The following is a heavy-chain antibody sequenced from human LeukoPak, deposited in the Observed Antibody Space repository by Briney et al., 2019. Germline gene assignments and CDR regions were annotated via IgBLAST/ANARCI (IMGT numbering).Heavy chain of an antibody. CDR1: GFTFSSYG. D-gene: IGHD7-27*01. J-gene: IGHJ5*02. CDR2: IYSGGST. CDR3: ARGEGFWGFVSGNWFDP. V-gene: IGHV3-66*01. Sequence: GGSLRLSCAASGFTFSSYGMHWVRQAPGKGLEWVSVIYSGGSTYYADSVKGRFTISRDNSKNTLYLQMNSLRAEDTAVYYCARGEGFWGFVSGNWFDPWGQGTLVTVSS.